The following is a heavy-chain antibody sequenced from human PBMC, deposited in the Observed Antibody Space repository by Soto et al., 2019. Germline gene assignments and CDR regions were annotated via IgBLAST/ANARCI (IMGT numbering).Heavy chain of an antibody. Sequence: EVQRVESGGGLVQPGGSLRLSCVASGFTFSDYWMHWVRQAPGKGLVWVSRIKFDGSITSHADSVKGRFTISRDNARNTVHLQMNSLRAEDTGVYYCARGLRNYYGVDVWGQGTTVTVSS. CDR2: IKFDGSIT. J-gene: IGHJ6*02. V-gene: IGHV3-74*01. CDR3: ARGLRNYYGVDV. D-gene: IGHD4-17*01. CDR1: GFTFSDYW.